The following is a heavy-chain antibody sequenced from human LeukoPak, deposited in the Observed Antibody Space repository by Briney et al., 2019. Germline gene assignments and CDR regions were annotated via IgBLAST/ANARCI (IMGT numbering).Heavy chain of an antibody. CDR2: ISGSGGST. V-gene: IGHV3-23*01. CDR3: ASRGYSYGPTNY. J-gene: IGHJ4*02. CDR1: GFTFSSYA. D-gene: IGHD5-18*01. Sequence: GGSLRLSCTASGFTFSSYAMSWVRQAPGKGLEWVSAISGSGGSTYYADSVKGRFTISRDNSKNTMYLQMNSLRAEDTAVYYCASRGYSYGPTNYWGQGTLVTVSS.